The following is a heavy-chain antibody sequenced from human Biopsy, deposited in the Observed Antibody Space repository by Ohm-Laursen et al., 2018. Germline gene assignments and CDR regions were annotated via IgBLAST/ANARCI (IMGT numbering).Heavy chain of an antibody. J-gene: IGHJ6*02. CDR2: INHSGRT. CDR1: GGSFNGYY. V-gene: IGHV4-34*01. Sequence: TLSLTCAVYGGSFNGYYWSWIRQTPGKGLEWIGEINHSGRTNYNPSLKSRVTISVNTSKNQFPLKVRPVTAADTAVYYCVRGVDYYDPYHYYALDVWGQGTTVTVSS. D-gene: IGHD3-22*01. CDR3: VRGVDYYDPYHYYALDV.